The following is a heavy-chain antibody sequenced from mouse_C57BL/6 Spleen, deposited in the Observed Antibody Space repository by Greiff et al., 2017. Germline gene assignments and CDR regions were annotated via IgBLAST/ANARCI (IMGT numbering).Heavy chain of an antibody. CDR3: ARTARYYFAY. D-gene: IGHD1-2*01. V-gene: IGHV1-39*01. CDR1: GYSFTDYN. Sequence: VHVKQSGPELVKPGASVKISCKASGYSFTDYNMNWVKQSNGKSLEWIGVITPNYGTTSYNQKFKGKATLTLDQSSITAYMQLHSLTSEDSAVYYCARTARYYFAYWGQGTTLTVAS. CDR2: ITPNYGTT. J-gene: IGHJ2*01.